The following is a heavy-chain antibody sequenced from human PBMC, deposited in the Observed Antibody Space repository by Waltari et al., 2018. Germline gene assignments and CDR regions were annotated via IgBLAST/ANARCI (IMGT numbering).Heavy chain of an antibody. CDR2: MSYSGAT. V-gene: IGHV4-39*01. CDR1: GFSITSNRHY. CDR3: ATYIGASIGTAAFDV. J-gene: IGHJ3*01. Sequence: QLPLQESGPSLVKPSETLSLTCSVSGFSITSNRHYWGWIRQPPGQGLEWIGTMSYSGATYSSPSLQSRVTISRDTSKNQLSLKLGSVTAADTAIYYCATYIGASIGTAAFDVWGQGTKVTVSS. D-gene: IGHD5-12*01.